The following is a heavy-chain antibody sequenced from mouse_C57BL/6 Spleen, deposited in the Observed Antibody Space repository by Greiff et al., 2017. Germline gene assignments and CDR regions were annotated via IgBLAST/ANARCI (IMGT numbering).Heavy chain of an antibody. V-gene: IGHV1-80*01. CDR2: IYPGDGDT. CDR3: ARRDSSGYVYFDY. J-gene: IGHJ2*01. D-gene: IGHD3-2*02. CDR1: GYAFSSYW. Sequence: VKLMESGAELVKPGASVKISCKASGYAFSSYWMNWVKQRPGKGLEWIGQIYPGDGDTNYNGKFKGKATLTADKSSSTAYMQLSSLTSEDSAVYFCARRDSSGYVYFDYWGQGTTLTVSS.